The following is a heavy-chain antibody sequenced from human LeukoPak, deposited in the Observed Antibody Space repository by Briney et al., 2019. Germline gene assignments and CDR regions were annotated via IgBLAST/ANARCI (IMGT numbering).Heavy chain of an antibody. D-gene: IGHD6-13*01. Sequence: GASVKVSCKASGYTFTGYYMHWVRQAPGQGLEWMGRINPNSGGTNYAQKFQGRVTMTRDTSISTAYMELSRLRSDDTAVYYCAREHIAAAGLYYYYGMDVWGRGTTVTVSS. V-gene: IGHV1-2*06. J-gene: IGHJ6*02. CDR1: GYTFTGYY. CDR2: INPNSGGT. CDR3: AREHIAAAGLYYYYGMDV.